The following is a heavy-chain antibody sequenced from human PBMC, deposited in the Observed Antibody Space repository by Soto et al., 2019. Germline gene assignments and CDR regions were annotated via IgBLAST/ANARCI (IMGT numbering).Heavy chain of an antibody. Sequence: GESLKLSCKGSGYSFTSYWIGWVRQMPGKGLEWIGIIYPGDSDTRYSPSFQSQVTISADKSISTAYLQWSSLKASDTAMYYCARHVRYFDLLPPSYYYYYYMDVWGKGTTVTVSS. CDR3: ARHVRYFDLLPPSYYYYYYMDV. D-gene: IGHD3-9*01. CDR1: GYSFTSYW. J-gene: IGHJ6*03. V-gene: IGHV5-51*01. CDR2: IYPGDSDT.